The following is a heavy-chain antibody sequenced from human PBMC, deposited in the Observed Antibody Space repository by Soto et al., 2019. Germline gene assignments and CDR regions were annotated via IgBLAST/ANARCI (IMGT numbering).Heavy chain of an antibody. V-gene: IGHV3-30-3*01. Sequence: PGGSLRLSCAASGFTFSSYAMHWVRQAPGKGLEWVAVISYDGSNKYYADSVKGRFTISRDNSKNTLYLQMNSLRAEDTAVYYCARDRMVATDDFLYYFDYWGQGTLVTVSS. CDR2: ISYDGSNK. CDR3: ARDRMVATDDFLYYFDY. D-gene: IGHD2-21*02. J-gene: IGHJ4*02. CDR1: GFTFSSYA.